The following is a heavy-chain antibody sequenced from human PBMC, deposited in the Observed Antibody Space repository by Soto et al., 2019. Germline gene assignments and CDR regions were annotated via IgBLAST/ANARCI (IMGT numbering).Heavy chain of an antibody. Sequence: ASVKVSCKASGYTFTSYGISWVRQAPGQGLEWMGWISGYNGNTNYAQKFQGRVTMTTDTSTSTAYMELRSLRSDDTAVYYCARDRSSGGSRNWFDPWGQGTLVTVSS. CDR2: ISGYNGNT. CDR1: GYTFTSYG. CDR3: ARDRSSGGSRNWFDP. J-gene: IGHJ5*02. V-gene: IGHV1-18*01. D-gene: IGHD2-15*01.